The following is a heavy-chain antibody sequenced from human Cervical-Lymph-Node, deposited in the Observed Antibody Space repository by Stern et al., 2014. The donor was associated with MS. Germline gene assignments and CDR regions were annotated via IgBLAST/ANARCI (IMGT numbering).Heavy chain of an antibody. Sequence: QVQLVQSGADVKKPGASVKVSCKASSYTFSSYGIAWVRQAPGQGLEWMGGISGYDGDTNYAPKLQGRVTLTTDPSTRTAYMEIRSLRFDDTAVYYCARAYFDSYGLDVWGQGTTVTVSS. D-gene: IGHD3-9*01. CDR1: SYTFSSYG. V-gene: IGHV1-18*04. CDR2: ISGYDGDT. CDR3: ARAYFDSYGLDV. J-gene: IGHJ6*02.